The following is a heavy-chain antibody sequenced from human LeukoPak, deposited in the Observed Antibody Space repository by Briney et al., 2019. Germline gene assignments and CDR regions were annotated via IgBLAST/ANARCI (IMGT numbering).Heavy chain of an antibody. D-gene: IGHD2-15*01. CDR1: GFKFSGYS. CDR3: ARDMEGHCSGGSCTAFDS. J-gene: IGHJ4*02. CDR2: ISSSSSYI. Sequence: GESLGLSCEASGFKFSGYSMNWVRQAPGKGLEWVSSISSSSSYIYYADSVKGRFTISRVNAKNALYLQIGSLRAEDTAVYYCARDMEGHCSGGSCTAFDSWGPGTLVTVSS. V-gene: IGHV3-21*01.